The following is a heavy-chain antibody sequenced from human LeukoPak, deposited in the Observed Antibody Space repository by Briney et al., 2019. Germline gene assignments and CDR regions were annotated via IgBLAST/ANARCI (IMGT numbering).Heavy chain of an antibody. V-gene: IGHV1-46*01. J-gene: IGHJ5*02. Sequence: ASVNVSCKASGYTFTSYYMHWVRQAPGQGLEWMGIINPSGGSTSYAQKFQGRVTMTSDTSTSTVYMELSSLRSEDTAVYYCARVAAAGTWFDPWGQGTLVTVSS. CDR2: INPSGGST. CDR1: GYTFTSYY. D-gene: IGHD6-13*01. CDR3: ARVAAAGTWFDP.